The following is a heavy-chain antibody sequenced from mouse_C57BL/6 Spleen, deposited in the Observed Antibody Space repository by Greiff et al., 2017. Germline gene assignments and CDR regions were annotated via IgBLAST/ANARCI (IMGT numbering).Heavy chain of an antibody. V-gene: IGHV1-69*01. CDR1: GYTFTSYW. D-gene: IGHD1-1*01. CDR3: ARSGYYGSSYGYVDY. J-gene: IGHJ2*01. CDR2: IDPSDSYT. Sequence: QVQLQQPGAELVMPGASVKLSCKASGYTFTSYWMHWVKQRPGQGLEWIGEIDPSDSYTNYNQKFKGKSTLTVDNSSSTAYKQLSSLTSEDSAVYYCARSGYYGSSYGYVDYWGQGTTLTVSS.